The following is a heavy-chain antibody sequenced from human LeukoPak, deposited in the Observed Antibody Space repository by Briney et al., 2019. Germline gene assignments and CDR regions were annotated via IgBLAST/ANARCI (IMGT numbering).Heavy chain of an antibody. CDR3: ANMFCSTTSCQRPYYYGMDV. Sequence: PGGSLRLSCAASGFTFSSYSMSWVRQAPGKGLEWVSTISGGGGSTYCADSVKGRFTISRDNSMNTLYLQMNSLRAEDTAVYYCANMFCSTTSCQRPYYYGMDVWGQGTTVTVSS. D-gene: IGHD2-2*01. J-gene: IGHJ6*02. CDR2: ISGGGGST. CDR1: GFTFSSYS. V-gene: IGHV3-23*01.